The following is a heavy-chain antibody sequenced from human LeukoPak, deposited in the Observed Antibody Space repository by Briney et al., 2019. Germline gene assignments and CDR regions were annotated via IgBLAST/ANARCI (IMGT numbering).Heavy chain of an antibody. V-gene: IGHV3-23*01. D-gene: IGHD6-19*01. CDR3: ASWPVGWYGEDS. CDR1: GFTFSNYA. Sequence: GGSLRLSCAASGFTFSNYAMSWVRQAPGKGLEWVSGINVSGGSTFYADSVKGRFTISRDTPKNTLYLQMNSLRVEDTAVYYCASWPVGWYGEDSWGQGTLVTVSS. CDR2: INVSGGST. J-gene: IGHJ4*02.